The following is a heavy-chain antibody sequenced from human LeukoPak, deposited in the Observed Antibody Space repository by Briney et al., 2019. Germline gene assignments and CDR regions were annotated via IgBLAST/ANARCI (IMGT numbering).Heavy chain of an antibody. CDR1: GFTFSSYE. J-gene: IGHJ4*02. V-gene: IGHV3-21*01. Sequence: PGGSLRLSCAASGFTFSSYEMNWVRQAPAKGLEWVSFIGSSSSYIYYADSVKGRFTISRDNAKNSLYLQMNSLRAEDTAVYYCARGLGYCSGGSCYWGQGTLVTVSS. D-gene: IGHD2-15*01. CDR3: ARGLGYCSGGSCY. CDR2: IGSSSSYI.